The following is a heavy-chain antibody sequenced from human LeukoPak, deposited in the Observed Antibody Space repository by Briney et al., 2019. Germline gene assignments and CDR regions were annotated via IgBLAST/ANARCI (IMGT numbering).Heavy chain of an antibody. J-gene: IGHJ4*02. Sequence: SVKVSCKASGGTFSSYAISWVRQAPGQGLEWMGGVIPIFGTANYAQKFQGRVTITADESTSTAYMELSSLRSEDTAVYYCARSRSIAVAGRREFDYWGQGTLVTVSS. CDR2: VIPIFGTA. V-gene: IGHV1-69*13. CDR3: ARSRSIAVAGRREFDY. CDR1: GGTFSSYA. D-gene: IGHD6-19*01.